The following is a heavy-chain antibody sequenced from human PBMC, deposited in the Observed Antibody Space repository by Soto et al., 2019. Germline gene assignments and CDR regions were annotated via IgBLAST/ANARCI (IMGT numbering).Heavy chain of an antibody. D-gene: IGHD3-3*01. J-gene: IGHJ4*02. Sequence: ASVKVSCKASGYTFTGYYMHWVRQAPGQGLEWMGWINPNSGGTNYAQKFQGRVTMTRDTSISTAYMELSRLRSDDTAVYYCARAPTRVVIPLRVDYSGQGTLVTVSS. V-gene: IGHV1-2*02. CDR1: GYTFTGYY. CDR2: INPNSGGT. CDR3: ARAPTRVVIPLRVDY.